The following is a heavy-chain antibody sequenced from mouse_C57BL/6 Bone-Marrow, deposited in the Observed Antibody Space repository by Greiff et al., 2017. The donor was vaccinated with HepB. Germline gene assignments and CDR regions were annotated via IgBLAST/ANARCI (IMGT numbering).Heavy chain of an antibody. J-gene: IGHJ1*03. CDR3: TRRYYYGSSSWYFDV. V-gene: IGHV1-15*01. Sequence: VQLQQSGAELVRPGASVTLSCKASGYTFTDYEMHWVKQTPVHGLEWIGAIDPETGGTAYNQKFKGKAILTADKSSSTAYMELRRLTSEDSAVYYCTRRYYYGSSSWYFDVWGTGTTVTVSS. D-gene: IGHD1-1*01. CDR1: GYTFTDYE. CDR2: IDPETGGT.